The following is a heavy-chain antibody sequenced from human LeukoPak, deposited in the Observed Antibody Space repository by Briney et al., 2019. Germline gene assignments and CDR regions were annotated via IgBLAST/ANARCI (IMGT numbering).Heavy chain of an antibody. CDR3: ARGYCSSTSCSGGYYYGMDV. V-gene: IGHV4-59*01. J-gene: IGHJ6*02. CDR1: GGSLSSYY. D-gene: IGHD2-2*01. CDR2: IYYSGST. Sequence: KTSETLSLTCTVSGGSLSSYYWSWIRQPPGKGLEWIGYIYYSGSTNYNPSLKSRVTISVDTSKNQFSLKLSSVTAADTAVYYCARGYCSSTSCSGGYYYGMDVWGQGTTVTVSS.